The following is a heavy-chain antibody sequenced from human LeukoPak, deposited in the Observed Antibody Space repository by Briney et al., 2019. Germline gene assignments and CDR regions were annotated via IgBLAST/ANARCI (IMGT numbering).Heavy chain of an antibody. J-gene: IGHJ4*02. CDR2: ISSSSSYI. CDR3: ARAHYDILPGYYEGIDY. CDR1: GFTFSSYS. V-gene: IGHV3-21*01. Sequence: GGSLRLSCAAPGFTFSSYSMYWVRQAPGKGLEWVSSISSSSSYIYYADSVKGRFTISRDNAKNSLYLQMNSLRAEDTAAYYCARAHYDILPGYYEGIDYWGQGTLVTVSS. D-gene: IGHD3-9*01.